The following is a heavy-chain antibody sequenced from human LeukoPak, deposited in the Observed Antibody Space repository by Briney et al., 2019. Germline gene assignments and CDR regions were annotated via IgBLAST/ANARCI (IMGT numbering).Heavy chain of an antibody. V-gene: IGHV3-9*01. CDR3: AKGVGATQGPVDY. CDR2: ISWNRGSI. J-gene: IGHJ4*02. CDR1: GFTFDDYA. Sequence: GRSLRLSCAASGFTFDDYAMHWVRQAPGKGLEWVSGISWNRGSIDYADSAKGRFTIAGDNAKNSLYLQMNSLRAEDTALYYCAKGVGATQGPVDYWGQGTLVTVSS. D-gene: IGHD1-26*01.